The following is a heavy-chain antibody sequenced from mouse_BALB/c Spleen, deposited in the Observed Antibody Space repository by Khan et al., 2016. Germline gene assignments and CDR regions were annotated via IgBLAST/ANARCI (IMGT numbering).Heavy chain of an antibody. CDR3: ARDGEGDY. V-gene: IGHV1-80*01. CDR1: GYAFSSYW. CDR2: IYPGDGDT. J-gene: IGHJ2*01. Sequence: QVQLKQSGAELVRPGSSVKISCKAPGYAFSSYWMNWVKQRPGQGLEWIGQIYPGDGDTNYNGKFKGQATLTADKSSSTAYMQLSSLTSEDSAVYFCARDGEGDYWGQGTTLTVSS.